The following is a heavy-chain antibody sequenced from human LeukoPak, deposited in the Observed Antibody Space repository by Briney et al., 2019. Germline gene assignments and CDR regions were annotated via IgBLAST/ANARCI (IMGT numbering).Heavy chain of an antibody. V-gene: IGHV3-74*01. CDR3: ARDETTPYYGSGSHDY. D-gene: IGHD3-10*01. CDR2: INTDGTIT. J-gene: IGHJ4*02. CDR1: EFTFSDYW. Sequence: GGSLRLSCAASEFTFSDYWMSWVRQAPGKGLPWVSRINTDGTITDYADSVKGRFTISRDNAKNTLFLQMNSLRAEDTAVYYCARDETTPYYGSGSHDYWGQGTLVTVSS.